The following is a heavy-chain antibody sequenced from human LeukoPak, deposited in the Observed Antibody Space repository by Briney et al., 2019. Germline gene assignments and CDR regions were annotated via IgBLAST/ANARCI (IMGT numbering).Heavy chain of an antibody. Sequence: GASVTVSCTASGGTFSSYAISWVRQAPGQGLEWMGGIIPIFGTANYAQKFQGRVTITADESTSTAYMELSSLRSEDTAVYYCARDLRWGRIVGARGDDYWGQGTLVTVSS. D-gene: IGHD1-26*01. V-gene: IGHV1-69*13. CDR2: IIPIFGTA. J-gene: IGHJ4*02. CDR3: ARDLRWGRIVGARGDDY. CDR1: GGTFSSYA.